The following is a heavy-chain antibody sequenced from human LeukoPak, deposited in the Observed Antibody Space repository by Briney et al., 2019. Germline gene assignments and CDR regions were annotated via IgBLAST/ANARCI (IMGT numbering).Heavy chain of an antibody. CDR1: GYIFTSFG. Sequence: ASVKVSCKASGYIFTSFGISWVRQAPGQGLEWMGWISAYNGNTNYAQKLHGRVSMTTDTSTSTAYMELRSLRSDDTAVYYCARDGDILVVPSGMRIRGYHYHGMDVWGQGTTVTVSS. D-gene: IGHD2-2*01. V-gene: IGHV1-18*01. J-gene: IGHJ6*02. CDR3: ARDGDILVVPSGMRIRGYHYHGMDV. CDR2: ISAYNGNT.